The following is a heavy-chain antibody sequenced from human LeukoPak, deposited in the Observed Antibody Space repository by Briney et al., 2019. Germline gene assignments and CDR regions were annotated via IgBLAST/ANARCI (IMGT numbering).Heavy chain of an antibody. CDR2: IYYNGST. V-gene: IGHV4-30-4*08. Sequence: SQTLSLTCTVSGGSISSGDYYLSWIRQPPGKGLEWIGYIYYNGSTYYNPSLKSRVTISVDTSKNQFSLKLSSVTAADTAVYYCARTSLGGAWFDPWGQGTLVTVSS. J-gene: IGHJ5*02. CDR1: GGSISSGDYY. D-gene: IGHD3-10*01. CDR3: ARTSLGGAWFDP.